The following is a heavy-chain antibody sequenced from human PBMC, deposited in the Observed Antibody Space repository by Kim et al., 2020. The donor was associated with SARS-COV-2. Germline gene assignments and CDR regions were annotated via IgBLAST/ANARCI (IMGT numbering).Heavy chain of an antibody. D-gene: IGHD3-22*01. CDR2: ITQDGSEK. Sequence: GGSLRLSCAASGFTFNIYGMGWVRQAPGKGLEWVANITQDGSEKYYVDSVKGRFTISRDNAKNALYLQMNSLRAEDTAVYYCARDLAYDSSGYYADNWFDPWGQGTLVTVSS. CDR3: ARDLAYDSSGYYADNWFDP. V-gene: IGHV3-7*01. CDR1: GFTFNIYG. J-gene: IGHJ5*02.